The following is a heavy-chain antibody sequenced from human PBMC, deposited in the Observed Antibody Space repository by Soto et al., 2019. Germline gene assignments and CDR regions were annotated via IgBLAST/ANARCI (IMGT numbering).Heavy chain of an antibody. CDR1: GFTFSSYG. Sequence: QVQLVESGGGVVQPGRSLRLSCAASGFTFSSYGMHWVRQAPGKGLEWVAVISYDGSNKYYADSVKGRFTISRDNSKNALYLQMNSLRAEDTAVYYCAKEFGFGVGGPGTLVTVSS. D-gene: IGHD3-10*01. CDR3: AKEFGFGV. V-gene: IGHV3-30*18. J-gene: IGHJ4*02. CDR2: ISYDGSNK.